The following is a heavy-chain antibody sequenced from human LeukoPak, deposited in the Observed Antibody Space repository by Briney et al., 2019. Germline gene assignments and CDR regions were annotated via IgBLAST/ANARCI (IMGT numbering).Heavy chain of an antibody. CDR1: GFTFSDYY. V-gene: IGHV3-11*01. D-gene: IGHD3-3*01. Sequence: MTGGSLRLSCAASGFTFSDYYMSWIRQALGKGLEWVSYISSSGSTIYYADSVKGRFTISRDNAKNSLYLQMNSLRAEDTAVYYCARETYYDFWSGYYTGYYYYYGMDVWGQGTTVTVSS. J-gene: IGHJ6*02. CDR3: ARETYYDFWSGYYTGYYYYYGMDV. CDR2: ISSSGSTI.